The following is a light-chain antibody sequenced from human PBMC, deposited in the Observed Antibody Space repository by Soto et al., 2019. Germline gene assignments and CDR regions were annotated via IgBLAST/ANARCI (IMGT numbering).Light chain of an antibody. J-gene: IGKJ2*01. V-gene: IGKV3-20*01. CDR1: QSVSSSY. Sequence: IVLTQSPGTLSLFPGDRATLSCRASQSVSSSYSAWYQQKPGQAPRLLIYGASSRATGIPDRFSGSGSGTDFTLTISRLEPEDFAVYYCQQYGSSSYTFGQGTKLEIK. CDR3: QQYGSSSYT. CDR2: GAS.